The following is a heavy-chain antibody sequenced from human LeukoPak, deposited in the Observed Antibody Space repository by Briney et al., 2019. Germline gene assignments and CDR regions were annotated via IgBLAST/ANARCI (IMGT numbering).Heavy chain of an antibody. Sequence: GGSLSLACAASGSPFTNTWMHWVRQAPGKGLGWVSLINNDGSTTNYDDSEKDRFTISRDNAKNTVNLQMSSLGAEDRAVYYCSIGGTYGSGSWGQGTVVTVPS. D-gene: IGHD3-10*01. CDR1: GSPFTNTW. CDR2: INNDGSTT. J-gene: IGHJ4*02. V-gene: IGHV3-74*01. CDR3: SIGGTYGSGS.